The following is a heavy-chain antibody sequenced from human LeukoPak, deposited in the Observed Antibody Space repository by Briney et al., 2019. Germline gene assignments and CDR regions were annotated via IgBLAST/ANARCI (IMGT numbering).Heavy chain of an antibody. CDR1: GFTFSSYA. Sequence: GGSLRLSCAASGFTFSSYAMHWVRQAPGKGLEYVSAISSNGGSTYYANSVKGRFTISRDNSKNTLYLQMGSLRAEDMAVYYCARVGHRNYYYYYYMDVWGKGTTVTVSS. CDR2: ISSNGGST. V-gene: IGHV3-64*01. CDR3: ARVGHRNYYYYYYMDV. J-gene: IGHJ6*03.